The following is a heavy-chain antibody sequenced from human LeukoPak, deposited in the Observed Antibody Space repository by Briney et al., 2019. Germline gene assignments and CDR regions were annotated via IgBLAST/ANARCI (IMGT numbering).Heavy chain of an antibody. CDR3: ARDHKSEIDY. Sequence: GGSLRLSCAASGFTFSSYTMNWVRQAPGKGLEWVSSISSFGGSIYYADSVKGRFTISRDNAKNSLYLQMNSLRAEDTALYYCARDHKSEIDYWGQGTLVTVSS. CDR1: GFTFSSYT. V-gene: IGHV3-21*01. J-gene: IGHJ4*02. CDR2: ISSFGGSI.